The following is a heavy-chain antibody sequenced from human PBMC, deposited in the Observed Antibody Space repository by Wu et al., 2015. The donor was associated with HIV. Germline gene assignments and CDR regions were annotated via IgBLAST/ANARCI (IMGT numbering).Heavy chain of an antibody. CDR3: ARDLLPTTSWTDSYYYGMDV. CDR2: INPSTSHT. Sequence: QVQLVQSGAEVKKPGASVKVSCKASGYTLTTSDLHWVRQASGQGLEWMGWINPSTSHTTYAQNFQGRVTMTRNISINTAYMELNSLRSEDTAVYYCARDLLPTTSWTDSYYYGMDVWGPGTTVTVAS. J-gene: IGHJ6*02. D-gene: IGHD2-2*01. CDR1: GYTLTTSD. V-gene: IGHV1-8*01.